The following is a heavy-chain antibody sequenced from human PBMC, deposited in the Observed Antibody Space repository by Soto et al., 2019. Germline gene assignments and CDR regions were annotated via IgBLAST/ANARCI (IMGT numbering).Heavy chain of an antibody. V-gene: IGHV3-66*01. J-gene: IGHJ6*02. CDR1: GFTVSSNY. Sequence: EVQLVESGGGLVQPGGSLRLSCAASGFTVSSNYMSWVRQAPGKGLEWVSVIYSGGSTYYADSVKGRFTISRDNSKNTLYLQINSLRAEDTAVYYCAREEGYYYGMDVWGQGTTVTVSS. CDR2: IYSGGST. CDR3: AREEGYYYGMDV.